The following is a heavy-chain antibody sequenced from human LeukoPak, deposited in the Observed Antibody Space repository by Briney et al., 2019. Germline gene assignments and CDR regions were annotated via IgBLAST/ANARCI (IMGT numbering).Heavy chain of an antibody. V-gene: IGHV3-23*01. CDR3: AKDTSSGWYRGYFDY. D-gene: IGHD6-19*01. CDR2: ISGSGGST. J-gene: IGHJ4*02. Sequence: GGSLRLSCAASGFTFSSCAMSWVRQAPGKGLEWVSAISGSGGSTYYADSVKGRFTISRDNSKNTLYLQMNSLRAEDTAVYYCAKDTSSGWYRGYFDYWGQGTLVTVSS. CDR1: GFTFSSCA.